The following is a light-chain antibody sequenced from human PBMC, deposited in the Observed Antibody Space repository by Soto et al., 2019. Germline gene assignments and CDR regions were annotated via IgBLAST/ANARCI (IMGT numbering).Light chain of an antibody. CDR1: SSNIGSNT. CDR3: AAWDDSLNGLYV. Sequence: VLTQPPSASGTPGQRVTISCSGSSSNIGSNTVNWYQQLPGTAPKLLIYSNNQRPSGVPDRFSGSKSGTSASLAISGLQSEDEADYYCAAWDDSLNGLYVFGTGTRSPS. CDR2: SNN. V-gene: IGLV1-44*01. J-gene: IGLJ1*01.